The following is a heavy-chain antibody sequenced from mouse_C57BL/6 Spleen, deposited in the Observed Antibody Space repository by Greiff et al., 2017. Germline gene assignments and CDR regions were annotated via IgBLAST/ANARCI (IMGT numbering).Heavy chain of an antibody. Sequence: QVQLQQSGAELVRPGASVTLSCKASGYTFTDYEMHWVKQTPVHGLEWIGAIDPETGGTAYNQKFKGKAILTADKSSSTAYMELRSLTSEDSAVYYCTRRYDYLYSMDYWGQGTSVTVSS. J-gene: IGHJ4*01. CDR1: GYTFTDYE. D-gene: IGHD2-4*01. V-gene: IGHV1-15*01. CDR2: IDPETGGT. CDR3: TRRYDYLYSMDY.